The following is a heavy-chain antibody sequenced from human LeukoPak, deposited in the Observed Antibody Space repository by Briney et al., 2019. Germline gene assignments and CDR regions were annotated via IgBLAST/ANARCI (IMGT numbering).Heavy chain of an antibody. D-gene: IGHD3-10*01. V-gene: IGHV3-33*06. CDR2: IWYDGSNK. CDR3: AKDLGRLLWFGELLFFDY. J-gene: IGHJ4*02. Sequence: PGGSLRLSCAASGFTFSSYGMHWVRQAPGKGLEWVAVIWYDGSNKYYADSVKGRFTISRDNSKNTLYLQMNSLRAEDTAVYYCAKDLGRLLWFGELLFFDYWGQGTLVTVSS. CDR1: GFTFSSYG.